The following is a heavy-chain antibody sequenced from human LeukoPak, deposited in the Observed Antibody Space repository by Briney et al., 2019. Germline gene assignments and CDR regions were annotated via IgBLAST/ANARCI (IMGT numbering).Heavy chain of an antibody. D-gene: IGHD3-22*01. Sequence: SETLSLTCTVSGGSLSSYYWSWIRQPAGKGLEWIGRIYTSGSTNYNPSLKSRATMSVDTSKNQFSLKLSSVAAADTAVYYCARVESGGYYYDSSGYYPRFWYFDLWGRGTLVTVSS. CDR2: IYTSGST. CDR1: GGSLSSYY. V-gene: IGHV4-4*07. J-gene: IGHJ2*01. CDR3: ARVESGGYYYDSSGYYPRFWYFDL.